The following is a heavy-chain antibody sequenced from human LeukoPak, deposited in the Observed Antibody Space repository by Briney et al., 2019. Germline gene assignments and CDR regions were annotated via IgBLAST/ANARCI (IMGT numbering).Heavy chain of an antibody. CDR2: ISPGDSDI. V-gene: IGHV5-51*01. D-gene: IGHD3-22*01. CDR3: ARTMYYYDDNGLDY. J-gene: IGHJ4*02. CDR1: GYSITNYW. Sequence: GESLKISCKSSGYSITNYWICWGRQMPGGGLEWMGIISPGDSDIRYSPSFEGRVSISADKSISTAYLQWSSLKASDTATYYCARTMYYYDDNGLDYWGQGTVVTVSS.